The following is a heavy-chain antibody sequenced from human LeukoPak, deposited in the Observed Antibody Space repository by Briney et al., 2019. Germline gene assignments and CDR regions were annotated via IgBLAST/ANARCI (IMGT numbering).Heavy chain of an antibody. Sequence: GGSLRLSCAASGFTFSSYSMNWVRQAPGKGLEWVSSISTSSSYIYYADSVKGRFTISRDNAKNSLYLQMNSLRAEDTAVYYCGSMVREGEDYWGQGTLVTVSS. V-gene: IGHV3-21*01. CDR2: ISTSSSYI. CDR1: GFTFSSYS. CDR3: GSMVREGEDY. J-gene: IGHJ4*02. D-gene: IGHD3-10*01.